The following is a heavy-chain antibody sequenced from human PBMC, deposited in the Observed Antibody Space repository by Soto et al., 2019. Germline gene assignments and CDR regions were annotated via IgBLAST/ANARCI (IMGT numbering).Heavy chain of an antibody. Sequence: QVQLVQSGAEEKKPGASVKVSCKASGYTFSTYAMHWVRQAPGQRLEWMGWINAGNGNTKYSQKFQGRVTITRDTSASTAYMELSSLRSEDTAVFYCARAPSWWYFDLWGRGTLVTVSS. CDR1: GYTFSTYA. CDR2: INAGNGNT. J-gene: IGHJ2*01. V-gene: IGHV1-3*05. CDR3: ARAPSWWYFDL.